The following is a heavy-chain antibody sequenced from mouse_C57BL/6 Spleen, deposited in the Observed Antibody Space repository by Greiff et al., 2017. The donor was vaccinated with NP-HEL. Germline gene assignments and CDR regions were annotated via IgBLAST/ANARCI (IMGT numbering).Heavy chain of an antibody. D-gene: IGHD1-1*01. CDR2: IWSDGST. CDR3: ARHRDYYGSGDFYYAMDY. V-gene: IGHV2-6-1*01. Sequence: QVQLQQSGPGLVAPSQSLSITCTVSGFSLTSYGVHWVRQPPGKGLEWLVVIWSDGSTTYNSALKSRLSISKDNSKSQVFLKMNSLQTDDTAMYYCARHRDYYGSGDFYYAMDYWGQGTSVTVSS. J-gene: IGHJ4*01. CDR1: GFSLTSYG.